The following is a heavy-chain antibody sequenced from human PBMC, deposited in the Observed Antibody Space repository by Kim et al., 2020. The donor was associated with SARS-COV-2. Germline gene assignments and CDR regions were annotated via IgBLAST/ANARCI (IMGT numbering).Heavy chain of an antibody. CDR2: INHSGST. CDR3: ARSKRFGDRGFDY. Sequence: SETLSLTCAVYGGSFSGYYWSWIRQPPGKGLEWIGEINHSGSTNYNPSPKSRVTISVDTSKNQFSLMLSSVTAADTAVYYCARSKRFGDRGFDYWGQGTLVTVSS. D-gene: IGHD3-10*01. V-gene: IGHV4-34*01. CDR1: GGSFSGYY. J-gene: IGHJ4*02.